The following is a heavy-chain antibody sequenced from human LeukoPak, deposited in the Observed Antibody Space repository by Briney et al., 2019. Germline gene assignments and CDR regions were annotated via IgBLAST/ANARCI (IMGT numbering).Heavy chain of an antibody. CDR3: AKDRTGGPISYYYRY. J-gene: IGHJ4*02. D-gene: IGHD3-10*01. CDR2: ISYDGNNK. V-gene: IGHV3-30*18. Sequence: PGGSLRLSCAASGFTFSSYGIHWVRQAPGKGLEWVAVISYDGNNKWYADSVRGRFTISRDNSKNTLYLQMNSLRAEDTAVYYCAKDRTGGPISYYYRYWGQGTLVTVSS. CDR1: GFTFSSYG.